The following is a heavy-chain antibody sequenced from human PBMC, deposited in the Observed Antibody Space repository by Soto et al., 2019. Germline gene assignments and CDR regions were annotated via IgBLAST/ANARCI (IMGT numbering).Heavy chain of an antibody. V-gene: IGHV3-30*18. CDR3: AKGYSSGWYRFDY. J-gene: IGHJ4*02. CDR1: GFTFSSYG. Sequence: GGSLRLSCAASGFTFSSYGMHWVRQAPGKGLEWVAVISYDGSNKYYADSVKGRFTISRDNSKNTLYLQMNSLRAEDTAVYYCAKGYSSGWYRFDYWGQGTLVTVSS. CDR2: ISYDGSNK. D-gene: IGHD6-19*01.